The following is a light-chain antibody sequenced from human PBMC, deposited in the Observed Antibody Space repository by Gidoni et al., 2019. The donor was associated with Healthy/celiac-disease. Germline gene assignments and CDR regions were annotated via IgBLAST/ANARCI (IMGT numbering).Light chain of an antibody. CDR2: GAS. CDR1: QRVSSN. J-gene: IGKJ5*01. Sequence: EIVLTQSPATLSVSPGERATLSCRASQRVSSNLAWYQQKPGQAPRLLIYGASTRATGIPARFSGSGSGTEFTLTISSLQSEDFAVYYCQQYNNWPITFXQXTRLEIK. CDR3: QQYNNWPIT. V-gene: IGKV3-15*01.